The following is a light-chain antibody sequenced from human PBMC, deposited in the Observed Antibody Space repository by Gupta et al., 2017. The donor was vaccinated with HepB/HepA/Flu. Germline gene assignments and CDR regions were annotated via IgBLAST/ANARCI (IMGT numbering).Light chain of an antibody. CDR1: SCHIGPSSD. V-gene: IGLV1-40*01. CDR2: GNN. J-gene: IGLJ2*01. Sequence: QSVLTQPTSVSSAPGQMVTVSCTGGSCHIGPSSDVHWYQQIAGTAPKLLIYGNNNRPSGVPDRFSGSRADTAAFLAITGLQADDEADYYCQSYDNSLSDVVFGGGTKLTVL. CDR3: QSYDNSLSDVV.